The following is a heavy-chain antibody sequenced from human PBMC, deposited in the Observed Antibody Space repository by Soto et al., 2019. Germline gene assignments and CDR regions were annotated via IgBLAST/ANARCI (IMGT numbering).Heavy chain of an antibody. Sequence: PSQTLSLTCVISGDIVSSNSAAWNWVRQSPSRGLEWLGRTYYRSKWKTDYAVSVRGRITINPDTSKNQLSLQLNSVTPGDTAVYYCARGDVIDIWGRGTMVTVSS. V-gene: IGHV6-1*01. J-gene: IGHJ3*02. CDR3: ARGDVIDI. CDR1: GDIVSSNSAA. CDR2: TYYRSKWKT.